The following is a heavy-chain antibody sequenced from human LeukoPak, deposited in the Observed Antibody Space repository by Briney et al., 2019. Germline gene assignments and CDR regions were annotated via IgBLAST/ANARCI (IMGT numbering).Heavy chain of an antibody. CDR1: GGSISSYY. CDR3: ARASSWYRNYYFDY. V-gene: IGHV4-59*01. Sequence: SETLFLTCTVSGGSISSYYWSWIRQPPGKGLEWIGYIYYSGSTNYNPSLKSRVTISVDTSKNQFSLKLSSVTAADTAVYYCARASSWYRNYYFDYWGQGTLVTVSS. J-gene: IGHJ4*02. CDR2: IYYSGST. D-gene: IGHD6-13*01.